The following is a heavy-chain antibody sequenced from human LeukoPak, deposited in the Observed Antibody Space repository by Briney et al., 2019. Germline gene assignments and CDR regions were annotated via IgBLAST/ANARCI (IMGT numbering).Heavy chain of an antibody. Sequence: GAPVKVSCKVSGYTLTELSMHWVRQAPGQGLEWMGWISAYNGNTNYAQKLQGRVTMTTDTSTSTAYMELRSLRSDDTAVYYCARGSVDYWGQGTLVTVSS. CDR2: ISAYNGNT. V-gene: IGHV1-18*01. CDR1: GYTLTELS. CDR3: ARGSVDY. J-gene: IGHJ4*02. D-gene: IGHD2-15*01.